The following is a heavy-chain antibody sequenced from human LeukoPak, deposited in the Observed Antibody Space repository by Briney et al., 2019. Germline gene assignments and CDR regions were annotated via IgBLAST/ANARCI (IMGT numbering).Heavy chain of an antibody. J-gene: IGHJ4*02. CDR2: IRYDGSNK. CDR1: GFIFNTYV. Sequence: GGSLRLSCAASGFIFNTYVMHWVRQAPGKGLEWLAFIRYDGSNKNYADSVKGRFTISRDNTKNSLYLQMNSLRAEDTAVYYCAKDPTRDGYNSGVDYWGQGTLVTVSS. V-gene: IGHV3-30*02. CDR3: AKDPTRDGYNSGVDY. D-gene: IGHD5-24*01.